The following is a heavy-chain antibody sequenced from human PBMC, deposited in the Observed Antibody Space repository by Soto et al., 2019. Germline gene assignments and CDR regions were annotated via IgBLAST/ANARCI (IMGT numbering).Heavy chain of an antibody. CDR3: AKDLHTSSSEWRYYFGMDV. J-gene: IGHJ6*02. V-gene: IGHV3-23*01. Sequence: GGSLRLSCAASGFTFSGYAMRWVRQAPGKGLEWVSTITGTGEKTYYAGSVKGRFTISRDNSKNTMYLQINSLTAEDTAVYYCAKDLHTSSSEWRYYFGMDVWGQGTTVTVSS. CDR2: ITGTGEKT. CDR1: GFTFSGYA. D-gene: IGHD6-6*01.